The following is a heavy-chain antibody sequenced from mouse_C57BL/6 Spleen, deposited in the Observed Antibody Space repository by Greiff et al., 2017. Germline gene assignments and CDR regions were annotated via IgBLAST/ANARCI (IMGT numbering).Heavy chain of an antibody. D-gene: IGHD1-1*01. CDR2: ISSGGDYI. CDR1: GFTFSSYA. Sequence: EVQGVESGEGLVKPGGSLKLSCAASGFTFSSYAMSWVRQTPEKRLEWVAYISSGGDYIYYADTVKGRFTISRDNARNTLYLEMSRLKSEDKAMYYCTRDVYYYGSSYGFAYWGQGTLVTVSA. J-gene: IGHJ3*01. V-gene: IGHV5-9-1*02. CDR3: TRDVYYYGSSYGFAY.